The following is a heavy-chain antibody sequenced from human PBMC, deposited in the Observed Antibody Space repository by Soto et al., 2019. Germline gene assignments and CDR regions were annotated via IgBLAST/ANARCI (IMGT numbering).Heavy chain of an antibody. V-gene: IGHV4-4*02. CDR3: AVPGAGDFDY. CDR2: VYHSGST. Sequence: SETLSLTCAVSGASISTNNWWSWVRQPPGKGLEWIGEVYHSGSTNCNPSLKSRVTISIDKSKNQFSLRLTSMTAADTAVYYCAVPGAGDFDYWSKGPLVTVSS. D-gene: IGHD6-13*01. CDR1: GASISTNNW. J-gene: IGHJ4*02.